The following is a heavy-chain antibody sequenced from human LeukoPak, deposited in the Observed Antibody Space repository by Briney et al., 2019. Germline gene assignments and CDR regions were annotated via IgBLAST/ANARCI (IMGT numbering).Heavy chain of an antibody. V-gene: IGHV4-34*01. Sequence: PSETLSLTCAVYGGSFSGYYWSWIRQPPGKGLEWIGEINHSGSTNYNPSLKSRVTISVDTSKNQFSLKLSSVTAADTAVYYCARQQWLVGWVYYMDVWGKGTTVTVSS. CDR2: INHSGST. J-gene: IGHJ6*03. D-gene: IGHD6-19*01. CDR3: ARQQWLVGWVYYMDV. CDR1: GGSFSGYY.